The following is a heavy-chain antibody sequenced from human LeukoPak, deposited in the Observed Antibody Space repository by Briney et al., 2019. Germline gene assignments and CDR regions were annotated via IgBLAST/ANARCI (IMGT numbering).Heavy chain of an antibody. Sequence: ASVTVSCKACGYTFTMHGLSWAGQAPGQGREWMGWISIYSGNTNYAQKFQDRISMTTDTSTSTAYMELRSLKSDDTAVYYCARDPGGTWGFDYWGQGALVTVSS. CDR3: ARDPGGTWGFDY. CDR1: GYTFTMHG. J-gene: IGHJ4*02. V-gene: IGHV1-18*01. CDR2: ISIYSGNT. D-gene: IGHD7-27*01.